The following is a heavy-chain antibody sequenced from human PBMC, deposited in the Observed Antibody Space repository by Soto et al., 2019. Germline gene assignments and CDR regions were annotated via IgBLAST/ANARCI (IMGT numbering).Heavy chain of an antibody. CDR3: ARGDIAVAGYYFDY. J-gene: IGHJ4*02. V-gene: IGHV1-18*01. CDR1: GYTFTSYG. D-gene: IGHD6-19*01. Sequence: ASVKVSCKASGYTFTSYGISWVRQALGQGLEWMGWISAYNGNTNYAQKLQGRVTMTTDTPTSTAYMELRSLRSDDTAVYYCARGDIAVAGYYFDYWGQGTLVTVSS. CDR2: ISAYNGNT.